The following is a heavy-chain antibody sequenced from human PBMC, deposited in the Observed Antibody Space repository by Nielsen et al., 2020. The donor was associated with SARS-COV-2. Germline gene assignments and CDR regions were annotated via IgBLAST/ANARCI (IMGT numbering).Heavy chain of an antibody. J-gene: IGHJ2*01. Sequence: SLKISCAASGFTFDDYGMHWVRQAPGKGLEWVSGINWNGGTIGYGDSVKGRFTISRDNAKNSLYLQMNSLRPEDTAFYYCAKGGSGTPYFDLWGRGTLVSVSS. CDR1: GFTFDDYG. V-gene: IGHV3-9*01. CDR3: AKGGSGTPYFDL. D-gene: IGHD3-16*01. CDR2: INWNGGTI.